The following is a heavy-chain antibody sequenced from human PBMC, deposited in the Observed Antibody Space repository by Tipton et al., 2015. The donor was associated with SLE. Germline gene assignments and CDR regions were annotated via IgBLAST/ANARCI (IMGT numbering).Heavy chain of an antibody. Sequence: GLVKPSETLSLTCTVSGYSISSGYYWSWVRQAPGKGLVWVSRINFDGSATDYADSVKGRFTISRDNAKNTLSLQMSRLRAEDTAVYYCASPGNYGSNAVWGQGALVTVSS. J-gene: IGHJ4*02. D-gene: IGHD3-10*01. V-gene: IGHV3-74*01. CDR2: INFDGSAT. CDR3: ASPGNYGSNAV. CDR1: GYSISSGYY.